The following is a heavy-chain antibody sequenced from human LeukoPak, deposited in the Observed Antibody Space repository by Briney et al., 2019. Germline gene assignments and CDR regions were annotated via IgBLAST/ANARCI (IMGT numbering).Heavy chain of an antibody. J-gene: IGHJ4*02. Sequence: GGSLRLSCAASGFTFSSYAMSWVRQAPGKGLEWVSAISGNGASTYYADSVKGRFTISRDNSKNTLYLQMNSLRAEDTAVYYCAKSPVGTPTKRSVDYWGQGTLVTVSS. CDR3: AKSPVGTPTKRSVDY. D-gene: IGHD1-26*01. CDR2: ISGNGAST. V-gene: IGHV3-23*01. CDR1: GFTFSSYA.